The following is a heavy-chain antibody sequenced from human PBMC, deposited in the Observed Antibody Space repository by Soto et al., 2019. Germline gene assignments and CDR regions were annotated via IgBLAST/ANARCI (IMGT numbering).Heavy chain of an antibody. CDR2: MSYDGSNK. CDR1: GFTFSSYA. V-gene: IGHV3-30-3*01. Sequence: QVQLVESGGGVVQPGRSLRLSCAASGFTFSSYAMHWVRQAPGKGLEGVAVMSYDGSNKYYADSMKGRFTISRDNSKNTLYLQMNSLRAEDTAVYYCARDKSPYSSGWHNRHFDYWGQGTLVTVSS. D-gene: IGHD6-19*01. CDR3: ARDKSPYSSGWHNRHFDY. J-gene: IGHJ4*02.